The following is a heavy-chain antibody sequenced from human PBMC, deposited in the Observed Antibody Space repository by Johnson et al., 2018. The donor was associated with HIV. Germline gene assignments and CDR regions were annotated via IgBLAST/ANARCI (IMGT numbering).Heavy chain of an antibody. CDR3: ARDRGRQLKLGAFDI. CDR2: ISGSGGST. J-gene: IGHJ3*02. Sequence: VHLVESGGGLVQPGRSLRLSCAASGFTFDDYAMHWVRQAPGKGLEWVSGISGSGGSTYYADSVKGRFTISRDNSKSALYLQMNSLRAEDTAVYYCARDRGRQLKLGAFDIWGQGTMVTVSS. V-gene: IGHV3-23*04. CDR1: GFTFDDYA. D-gene: IGHD6-13*01.